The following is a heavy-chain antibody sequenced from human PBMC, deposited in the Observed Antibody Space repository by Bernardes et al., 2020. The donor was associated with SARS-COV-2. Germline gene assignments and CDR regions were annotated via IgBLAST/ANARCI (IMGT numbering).Heavy chain of an antibody. V-gene: IGHV1-24*01. D-gene: IGHD2-15*01. CDR3: ATNLPPGRYCSGGSCYWVPVEGQRQCDN. J-gene: IGHJ4*02. Sequence: ASVKVSCKVSGYTLTELSMPWVRQAPGQGLEWMGGFAPEDGATIYAQQFQGRVTMTKDTSTATAYMELSSLRSEDTAVYYCATNLPPGRYCSGGSCYWVPVEGQRQCDNWGKGTLVNVSS. CDR2: FAPEDGAT. CDR1: GYTLTELS.